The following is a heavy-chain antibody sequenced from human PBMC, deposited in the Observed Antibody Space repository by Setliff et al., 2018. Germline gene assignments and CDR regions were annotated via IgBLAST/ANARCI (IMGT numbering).Heavy chain of an antibody. CDR2: ISAHSGNA. CDR1: GYTFAHSG. D-gene: IGHD2-8*01. J-gene: IGHJ4*02. CDR3: SRLVRFCTRTSCQRLSGGEF. V-gene: IGHV1-18*01. Sequence: ASVKVSCKASGYTFAHSGVTWVRQAPGQGLEWMGWISAHSGNAYYTPKLHGRVTLTTDTSTSTAYMELRSLGSDDTAVYYCSRLVRFCTRTSCQRLSGGEFWGQGTLVTVSS.